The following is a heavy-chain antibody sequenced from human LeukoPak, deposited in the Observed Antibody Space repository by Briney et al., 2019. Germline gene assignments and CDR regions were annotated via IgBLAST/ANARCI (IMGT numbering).Heavy chain of an antibody. CDR2: IYYSGST. CDR3: ARELKVGNTGYYFDY. D-gene: IGHD2/OR15-2a*01. V-gene: IGHV4-59*01. Sequence: KPSETLSLTCTVSSGSLSEYYWSWIRQPPGKGLEWIGYIYYSGSTNYNPSLKSRVTILVDMSKNQFSLKMSSVTAADTAVYYCARELKVGNTGYYFDYWGQGTLVTVSS. CDR1: SGSLSEYY. J-gene: IGHJ4*02.